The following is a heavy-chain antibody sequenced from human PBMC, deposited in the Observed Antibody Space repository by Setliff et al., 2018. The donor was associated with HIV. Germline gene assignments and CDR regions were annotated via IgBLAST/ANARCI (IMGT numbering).Heavy chain of an antibody. D-gene: IGHD6-13*01. Sequence: GGSLRLSCAASGFTFSSYWMHWVRQAPGKGLVWVFGMNTDGSSTRYADSVKGRFTISRDNSKNTLYLQMNSLRAEDTAVYYCAKDHGSSWYYFDYWGQGTLVTVSS. CDR2: MNTDGSST. CDR1: GFTFSSYW. J-gene: IGHJ4*02. V-gene: IGHV3-74*01. CDR3: AKDHGSSWYYFDY.